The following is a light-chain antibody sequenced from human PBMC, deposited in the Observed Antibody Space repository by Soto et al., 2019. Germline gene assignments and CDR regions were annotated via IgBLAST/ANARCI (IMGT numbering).Light chain of an antibody. CDR2: EVS. V-gene: IGLV2-14*01. CDR3: SSYTSISSLVI. CDR1: GSDVGSYKY. Sequence: QSALTQPASVSGSLGQSITISCTGTGSDVGSYKYVSWYQQHPGKAPKLIIFEVSNRPSGVSDRFSGSKSGNTASLTISGLQAEDEADYFCSSYTSISSLVIFGTGTKLTVL. J-gene: IGLJ1*01.